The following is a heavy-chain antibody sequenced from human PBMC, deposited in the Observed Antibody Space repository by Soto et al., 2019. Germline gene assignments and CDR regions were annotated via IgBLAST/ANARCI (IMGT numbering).Heavy chain of an antibody. CDR1: GFTFSSYS. Sequence: GGSLRLSCAASGFTFSSYSMNWVRQAPGKGLEWVSYISSSSSTIYYADSVKGRFTISRDNAKNSLYLQMNSLRDEDTAVYYCARGEKSSGWYEVYYYGMDVWGQGTTVTVSS. J-gene: IGHJ6*02. CDR2: ISSSSSTI. D-gene: IGHD6-19*01. CDR3: ARGEKSSGWYEVYYYGMDV. V-gene: IGHV3-48*02.